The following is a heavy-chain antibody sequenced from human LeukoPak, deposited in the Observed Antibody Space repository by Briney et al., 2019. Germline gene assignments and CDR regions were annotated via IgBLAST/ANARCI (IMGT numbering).Heavy chain of an antibody. CDR2: INPNSGGT. CDR3: ARQCYGSGSYGWFDP. D-gene: IGHD3-10*01. CDR1: GYTFTGYY. V-gene: IGHV1-2*02. J-gene: IGHJ5*02. Sequence: ASVKVSCKSSGYTFTGYYMRWVRQAPGQGLEWIGWINPNSGGTNYAQKFQGRVNMTRDTSISTAYMELSRLRSHDTAVYYCARQCYGSGSYGWFDPWGQGTLVTVSS.